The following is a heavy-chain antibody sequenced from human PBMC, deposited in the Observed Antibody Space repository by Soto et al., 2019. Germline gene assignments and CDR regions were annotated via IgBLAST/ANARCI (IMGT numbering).Heavy chain of an antibody. Sequence: SETLSLTCTVSVGSISPYYWSWIRQPPGKGLEWIGYISFSGSTNYNPSLTSRVAISVDTSKNQYSLQLNSVAPEATAVYLCARGEQYSGRIFDYWGQGTLVTAYS. CDR1: VGSISPYY. V-gene: IGHV4-59*12. J-gene: IGHJ4*01. CDR2: ISFSGST. D-gene: IGHD1-26*01. CDR3: ARGEQYSGRIFDY.